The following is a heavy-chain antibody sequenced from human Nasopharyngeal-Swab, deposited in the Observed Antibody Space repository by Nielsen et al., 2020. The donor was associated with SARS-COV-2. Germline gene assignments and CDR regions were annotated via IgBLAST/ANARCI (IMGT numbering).Heavy chain of an antibody. CDR2: INPNSGGT. J-gene: IGHJ4*02. V-gene: IGHV1-2*06. CDR3: ARPAGSYYGYFDY. D-gene: IGHD1-26*01. CDR1: GYTFTGYY. Sequence: ASVKVSCKASGYTFTGYYMHWVRQAPGQGLEWMGRINPNSGGTNYAQQFQGRVTMTRDTSISTAYMELRSLRSDDTAVYYCARPAGSYYGYFDYWGQGTLVTVSS.